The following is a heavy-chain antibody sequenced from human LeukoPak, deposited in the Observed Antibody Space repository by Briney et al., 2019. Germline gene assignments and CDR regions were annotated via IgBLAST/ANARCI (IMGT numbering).Heavy chain of an antibody. CDR2: IYYSGST. V-gene: IGHV4-39*01. D-gene: IGHD3-9*01. CDR1: GASITSSRIY. J-gene: IGHJ4*02. CDR3: ARHGDYNSLTAYYDY. Sequence: SETLSLTCTVSGASITSSRIYWGWIRQPPGRGLEWVGTIYYSGSTYYNPSLKTRVTISVDTSKNQFSLKLSSVTAADTAVYFCARHGDYNSLTAYYDYWGQGTLVTVSS.